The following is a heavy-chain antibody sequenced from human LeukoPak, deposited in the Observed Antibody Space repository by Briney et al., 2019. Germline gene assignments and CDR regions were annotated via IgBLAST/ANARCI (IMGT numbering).Heavy chain of an antibody. CDR3: ARESRYCSSTSCHTLSDY. Sequence: GGSLRLSCAASGFTFSDYSMNWVRQAPGKGLEWISYISISSRTIYYADSVKGRFTISRDNAKNSLYLQMNSLRAEDTAVYYCARESRYCSSTSCHTLSDYWGQGTPVTVSS. V-gene: IGHV3-48*04. D-gene: IGHD2-2*01. CDR2: ISISSRTI. J-gene: IGHJ4*02. CDR1: GFTFSDYS.